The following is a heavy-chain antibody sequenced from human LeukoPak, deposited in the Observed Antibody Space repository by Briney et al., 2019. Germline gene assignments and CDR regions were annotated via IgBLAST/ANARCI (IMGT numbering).Heavy chain of an antibody. D-gene: IGHD3-3*01. V-gene: IGHV4-4*07. Sequence: KPSETLSLTCTVSGGSISSYYWSWIRQSAGKGLEWIGRIYTSGSTNYNPSLKSRVTMSVDTSKNQFSLKLSSVTAADTAVYYCARAGSIWSGYYRFDPWGQGTLVTVSS. J-gene: IGHJ5*02. CDR2: IYTSGST. CDR3: ARAGSIWSGYYRFDP. CDR1: GGSISSYY.